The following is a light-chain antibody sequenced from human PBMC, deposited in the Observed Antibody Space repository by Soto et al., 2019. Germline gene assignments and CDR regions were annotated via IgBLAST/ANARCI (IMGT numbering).Light chain of an antibody. J-gene: IGLJ2*01. CDR2: EVS. Sequence: QSVLTQPASVSGSPGQSITISCTGTSSDVGGFDFVSWYQHHPGKAPQLLVYEVSNRPSRVSSRFSGSKSGTTASLTISGLQAEDEADYYCCSYTSSTTPLFGGGTKLTVL. V-gene: IGLV2-14*01. CDR1: SSDVGGFDF. CDR3: CSYTSSTTPL.